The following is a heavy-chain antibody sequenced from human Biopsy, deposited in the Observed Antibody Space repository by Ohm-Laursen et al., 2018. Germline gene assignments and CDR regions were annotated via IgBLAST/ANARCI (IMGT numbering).Heavy chain of an antibody. J-gene: IGHJ5*02. Sequence: PGTLSLTCTVSGGSLSSYSWSWIRQPAGKGLEWIGQIYTSGITNYNPSLKSRVTMSVDTSKNKFSLRMSSVTAADTAVYYCARDRDRRGWFDPWGQGTLVTVSS. V-gene: IGHV4-4*07. CDR3: ARDRDRRGWFDP. D-gene: IGHD1-14*01. CDR1: GGSLSSYS. CDR2: IYTSGIT.